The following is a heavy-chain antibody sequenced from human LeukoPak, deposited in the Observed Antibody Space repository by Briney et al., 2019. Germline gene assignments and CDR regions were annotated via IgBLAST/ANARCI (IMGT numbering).Heavy chain of an antibody. CDR3: ARESLAVTTYHFDY. CDR1: GLTFSSYE. V-gene: IGHV3-48*03. Sequence: TGGSLRLSCAASGLTFSSYEMNWVRQAPGKGREWGSYISRSGSNRYYADSVKGRFTISRDNAKNSLYLQMNSLRAEDTAVYYCARESLAVTTYHFDYWGQGTLVTVSS. J-gene: IGHJ4*02. D-gene: IGHD4-17*01. CDR2: ISRSGSNR.